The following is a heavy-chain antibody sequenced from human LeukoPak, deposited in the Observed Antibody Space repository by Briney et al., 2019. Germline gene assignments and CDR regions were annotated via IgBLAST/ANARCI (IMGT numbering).Heavy chain of an antibody. D-gene: IGHD3-10*01. CDR2: IYTSGST. V-gene: IGHV4-61*02. CDR1: GGSISSGSDY. CDR3: ARPLWFGPYYYYYMDV. J-gene: IGHJ6*03. Sequence: SETLSLTCTVSGGSISSGSDYWSWIRQPAGKGLEWIGRIYTSGSTNYNPSLKSRVTISVDTSKNQFSLKLSSVIAADTAVYYCARPLWFGPYYYYYMDVWGKGTTVTISS.